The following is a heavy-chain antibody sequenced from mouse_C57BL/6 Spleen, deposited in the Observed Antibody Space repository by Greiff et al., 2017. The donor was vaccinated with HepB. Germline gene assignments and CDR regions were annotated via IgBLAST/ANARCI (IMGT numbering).Heavy chain of an antibody. CDR1: GYTFTSYT. CDR2: INPSSGYT. J-gene: IGHJ2*01. D-gene: IGHD2-3*01. V-gene: IGHV1-4*01. CDR3: ARYYDGYYYFDY. Sequence: VQLQPSGAELARPGASVKMSCKASGYTFTSYTMHWVKQRPGQGLEWIGYINPSSGYTKYNQKFKDKATLTADKSSSTAYMQLSSLTSEDSAVYYCARYYDGYYYFDYWGQGTTLTVSS.